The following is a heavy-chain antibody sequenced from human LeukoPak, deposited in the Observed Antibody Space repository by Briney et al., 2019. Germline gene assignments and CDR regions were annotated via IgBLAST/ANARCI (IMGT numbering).Heavy chain of an antibody. D-gene: IGHD3-9*01. CDR2: IYYSGST. CDR3: ASRRRYDILTGPSWA. J-gene: IGHJ3*01. Sequence: SETLSLTCTVSGGSISSYYWSWIRQPPGKGLEWIGYIYYSGSTNYNPSLKSRVTISVDTSKNQFSLKLSSVTAADTAVYYRASRRRYDILTGPSWAWGQGTMVTVSS. V-gene: IGHV4-59*01. CDR1: GGSISSYY.